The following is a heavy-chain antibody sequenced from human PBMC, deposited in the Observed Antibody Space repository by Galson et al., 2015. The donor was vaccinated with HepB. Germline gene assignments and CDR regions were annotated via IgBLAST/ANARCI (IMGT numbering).Heavy chain of an antibody. CDR3: ARALYCTSSGTSYCNSMDV. D-gene: IGHD2/OR15-2a*01. Sequence: ISGDSVSGNSAAWNWIRQSPSRGLEWLGRAYYRSKWYNDYAVSVKSRITINPDTSKNQFSLQLNSVTPEDTAVYYCARALYCTSSGTSYCNSMDVWGQGTTVTVSS. J-gene: IGHJ6*02. CDR1: GDSVSGNSAA. V-gene: IGHV6-1*01. CDR2: AYYRSKWYN.